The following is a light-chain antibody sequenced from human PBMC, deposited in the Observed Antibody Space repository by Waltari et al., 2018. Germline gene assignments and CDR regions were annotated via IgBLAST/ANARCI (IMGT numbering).Light chain of an antibody. V-gene: IGLV1-44*01. CDR2: NNN. CDR3: AAWDDSLNGFYV. CDR1: SSNIGSNT. J-gene: IGLJ1*01. Sequence: QSVLTQPPSASGTPGQRITISCSGSSSNIGSNTVHWYQHLPGTAPTLLIDNNNQRPSGVPDRFSASKSGTSASLAISGLQPEDEGDYYCAAWDDSLNGFYVFGTGTQVTVL.